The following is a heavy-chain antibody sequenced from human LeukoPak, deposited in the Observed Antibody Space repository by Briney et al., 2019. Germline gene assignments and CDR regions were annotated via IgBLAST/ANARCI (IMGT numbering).Heavy chain of an antibody. J-gene: IGHJ4*02. CDR2: IYYSGST. D-gene: IGHD1-26*01. CDR1: GGSIRSGTYY. CDR3: ARNASDSGTSYFDY. Sequence: SETLSLTCTASGGSIRSGTYYWGWIRQPPGKGLELIGSIYYSGSTSYNPSLKSRVTISVDTSKNQFSLKLDSVTAADTAVYYCARNASDSGTSYFDYWGQGTLVTVSS. V-gene: IGHV4-39*01.